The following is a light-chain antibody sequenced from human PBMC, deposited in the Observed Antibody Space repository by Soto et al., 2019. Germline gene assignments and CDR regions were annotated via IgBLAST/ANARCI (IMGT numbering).Light chain of an antibody. CDR1: SSDVGSYNR. J-gene: IGLJ1*01. Sequence: QSALTQPPSVSGSPGQSVTISCTGTSSDVGSYNRVSWYQQPPGKAPKLMIYEVSNRPSGVPDRFSGSKSGNTASLTISGLQAEDEADYYCSSYTGSSTYVFGTGTKLTVL. V-gene: IGLV2-18*02. CDR2: EVS. CDR3: SSYTGSSTYV.